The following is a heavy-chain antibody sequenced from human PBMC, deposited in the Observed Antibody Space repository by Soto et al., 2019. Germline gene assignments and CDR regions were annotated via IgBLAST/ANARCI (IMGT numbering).Heavy chain of an antibody. J-gene: IGHJ4*02. V-gene: IGHV1-46*01. CDR3: ARGGGTLDY. CDR2: MNTRDGTT. CDR1: GYTFISYS. Sequence: ASVKVSCKASGYTFISYSMYWVRQAPGQGLEWMGIMNTRDGTTIYAQNFRGRVAMTRDTSTSTVYMELSSLRSEDTAVYYCARGGGTLDYWGQGSLVTVSS.